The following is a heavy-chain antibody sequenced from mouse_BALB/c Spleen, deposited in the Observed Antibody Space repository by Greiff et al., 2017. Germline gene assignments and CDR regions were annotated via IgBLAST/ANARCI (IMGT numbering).Heavy chain of an antibody. D-gene: IGHD1-1*01. CDR1: GYTFTSYY. Sequence: VKLMESGPELVKPGASVRISCKASGYTFTSYYIHWVKQRPGQGLEWIGWIYPGNVNTKYNEKFKGKATLTADKSSSTAYMQLSSLTSEDSAVYFCARSTVVAPNWYFDVWGAGTTVTVSS. V-gene: IGHV1S56*01. J-gene: IGHJ1*01. CDR3: ARSTVVAPNWYFDV. CDR2: IYPGNVNT.